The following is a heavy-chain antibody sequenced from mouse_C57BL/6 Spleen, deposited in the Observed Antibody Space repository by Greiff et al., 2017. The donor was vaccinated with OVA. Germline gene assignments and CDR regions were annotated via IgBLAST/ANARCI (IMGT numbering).Heavy chain of an antibody. D-gene: IGHD2-5*01. CDR3: ARGDYSNHYWYFDV. V-gene: IGHV1-81*01. CDR2: IYPRSGNT. Sequence: VHLVESGAELARPGASVKLSCKASGYTFTSYGISWVKQRTGQGLEWIGEIYPRSGNTYYNEKFKGKATLTADKSSSTAYMELRSLTSEDSAVYFCARGDYSNHYWYFDVWGTGTTVTVSS. CDR1: GYTFTSYG. J-gene: IGHJ1*03.